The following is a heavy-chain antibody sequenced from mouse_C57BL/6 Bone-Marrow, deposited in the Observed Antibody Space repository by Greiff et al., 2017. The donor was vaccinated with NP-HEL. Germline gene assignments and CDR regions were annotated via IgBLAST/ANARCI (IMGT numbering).Heavy chain of an antibody. CDR2: IDPSDSYT. J-gene: IGHJ3*01. CDR1: GYTFTSYW. Sequence: QVQLQQPGAELVRPGTSVKLSCKASGYTFTSYWMHSVKQRPGQGLEWIGVIDPSDSYTNYNQKFKGKATLTVDTSSSTAYMQLSSLTSEDSAVYYCARRIYGSFVFAYWGQGTLVTVSA. V-gene: IGHV1-59*01. CDR3: ARRIYGSFVFAY. D-gene: IGHD1-1*02.